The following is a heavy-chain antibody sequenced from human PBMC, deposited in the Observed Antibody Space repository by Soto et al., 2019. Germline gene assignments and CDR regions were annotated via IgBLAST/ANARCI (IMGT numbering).Heavy chain of an antibody. CDR1: GYTFTSYA. Sequence: QVQLVQSGAEEKKPGASVKVSCKASGYTFTSYAMHWVRQAPGQRLEWMGWINAGNGNTKYSQKFQGRVTITRDTSASTAYMELRRLRSEDTAVSYCARSIVVVTALDYWGQGTLVTVSS. V-gene: IGHV1-3*05. J-gene: IGHJ4*02. CDR3: ARSIVVVTALDY. CDR2: INAGNGNT. D-gene: IGHD2-21*02.